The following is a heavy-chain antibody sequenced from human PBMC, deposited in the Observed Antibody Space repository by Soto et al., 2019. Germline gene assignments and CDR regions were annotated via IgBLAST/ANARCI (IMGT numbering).Heavy chain of an antibody. CDR1: GYTFTSYG. V-gene: IGHV1-18*01. CDR2: ISAYNGNT. J-gene: IGHJ6*02. Sequence: ASVKVSCKASGYTFTSYGISWVRQAPGQGLEWMGWISAYNGNTNYAQKLQGRVTMTTDTSTSTAYMELRSLRSDDTAVYYCASVYDILTGYSLADYGMDVWGQGTTVTVSS. D-gene: IGHD3-9*01. CDR3: ASVYDILTGYSLADYGMDV.